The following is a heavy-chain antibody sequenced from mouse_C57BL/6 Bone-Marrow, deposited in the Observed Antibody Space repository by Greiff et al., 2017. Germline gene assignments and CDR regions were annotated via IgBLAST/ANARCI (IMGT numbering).Heavy chain of an antibody. Sequence: VQLQQSGAELVRPGASVTLSCKASGYTFTDYEMHWVKQTPVHGLEWIGAIDPETGGTAYNQKFKGKAILTADKSSSTAYMELRSLTSEDSAVYYCTSIYYYGSSYWYFDVWGTGTTVTVSS. CDR2: IDPETGGT. J-gene: IGHJ1*03. CDR1: GYTFTDYE. V-gene: IGHV1-15*01. D-gene: IGHD1-1*01. CDR3: TSIYYYGSSYWYFDV.